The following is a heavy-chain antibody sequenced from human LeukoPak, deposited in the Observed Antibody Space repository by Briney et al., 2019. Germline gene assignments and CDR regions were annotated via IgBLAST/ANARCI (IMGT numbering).Heavy chain of an antibody. CDR2: ISSNGGST. D-gene: IGHD3-3*01. V-gene: IGHV3-64*01. Sequence: PGGSLRLSCAASGFTFSSYAMHWVRQAPGKGLEYVSAISSNGGSTYYANSVKGRFTISRDNSKNTLYLQMGSLRAEDMAVYYCARDGVDFWSGFRVGYYFDYWGQGTLVTVSS. CDR1: GFTFSSYA. J-gene: IGHJ4*02. CDR3: ARDGVDFWSGFRVGYYFDY.